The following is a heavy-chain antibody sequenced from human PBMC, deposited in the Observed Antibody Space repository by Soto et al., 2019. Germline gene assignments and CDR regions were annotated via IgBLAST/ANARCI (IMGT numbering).Heavy chain of an antibody. CDR1: GYTLTSYD. CDR2: MNPNSGNT. Sequence: QVQLVQSGAEVKKPGASVKVSCKASGYTLTSYDINWVRQATGQGLEWMGWMNPNSGNTGYTQKFQGRATMTRNTSLTTAYMEQSSLSSEDTDVYYCAREMTTRGMHVWGQGTTVNVSS. V-gene: IGHV1-8*01. CDR3: AREMTTRGMHV. D-gene: IGHD1-1*01. J-gene: IGHJ6*02.